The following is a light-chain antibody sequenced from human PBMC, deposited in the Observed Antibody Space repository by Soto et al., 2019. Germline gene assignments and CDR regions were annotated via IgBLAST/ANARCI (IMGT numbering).Light chain of an antibody. J-gene: IGKJ1*01. V-gene: IGKV1-17*01. CDR3: LQHNSHPWT. CDR1: QDINVY. CDR2: SAS. Sequence: DIQMTQSPSSVSASVGDTVTITCRASQDINVYLNWYQQKPGEVPKLLIYSASSLHSGVPSRFTGSGSETDFTLVIGSLQPEDFATYYCLQHNSHPWTFGQGTKVEV.